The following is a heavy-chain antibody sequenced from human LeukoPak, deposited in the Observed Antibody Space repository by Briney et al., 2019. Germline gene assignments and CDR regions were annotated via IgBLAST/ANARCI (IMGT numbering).Heavy chain of an antibody. J-gene: IGHJ6*03. CDR1: GFTFSSYS. D-gene: IGHD1-26*01. CDR2: ISSSSSTI. V-gene: IGHV3-48*01. CDR3: ARVRGAGLQYYYMDV. Sequence: GGSLRLSCTASGFTFSSYSMNWVRQAPGKGLEWVSYISSSSSTIQYADSVKGRFTISRDNAKDSLYLQMNSLRADDTAVYYCARVRGAGLQYYYMDVWGKGTTVTVSS.